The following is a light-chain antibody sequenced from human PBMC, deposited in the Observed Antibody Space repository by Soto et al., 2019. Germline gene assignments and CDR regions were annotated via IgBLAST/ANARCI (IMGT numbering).Light chain of an antibody. J-gene: IGLJ3*02. V-gene: IGLV2-14*01. CDR1: SSDVGGYNY. Sequence: QSALTQPASVSGSPGQSITISCTGTSSDVGGYNYVSWYQQHPGKAPKLMIYDVSNRPSGVSNRFSGSKSGSTASLTISGLQAEDGGDYYCSSYTSRRTRVFGGGTKLTVL. CDR3: SSYTSRRTRV. CDR2: DVS.